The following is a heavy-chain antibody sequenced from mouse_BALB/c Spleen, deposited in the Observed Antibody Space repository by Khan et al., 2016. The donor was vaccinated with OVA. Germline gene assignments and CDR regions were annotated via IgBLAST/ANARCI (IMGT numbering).Heavy chain of an antibody. CDR2: INPYNGGT. V-gene: IGHV1-19*01. CDR3: AKGGNYVGYAMDY. Sequence: VQLQQPGPELVKPGASMKISCKASGYSFIDYALNWVKQSPGKNLEWIGLINPYNGGTTYNQKFKDKATLTVDKSSTTAYMELLSLTSEDSAVYYCAKGGNYVGYAMDYWGQGTSVTVSS. D-gene: IGHD2-1*01. J-gene: IGHJ4*01. CDR1: GYSFIDYA.